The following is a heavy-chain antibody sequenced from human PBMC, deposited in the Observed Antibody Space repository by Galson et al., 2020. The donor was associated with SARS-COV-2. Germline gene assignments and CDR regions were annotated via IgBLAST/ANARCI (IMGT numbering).Heavy chain of an antibody. V-gene: IGHV3-74*01. J-gene: IGHJ5*02. CDR1: GFTFSSYW. Sequence: GESLKISCEASGFTFSSYWMHWVRQAPGKGLVWVSRINSDGSSTLYADSVKGRFTISRDNAKNTLYLQMNSLRAEDTAVYYCARGYGGNSLGWFDPWDQGSLVTVSS. D-gene: IGHD2-21*02. CDR2: INSDGSST. CDR3: ARGYGGNSLGWFDP.